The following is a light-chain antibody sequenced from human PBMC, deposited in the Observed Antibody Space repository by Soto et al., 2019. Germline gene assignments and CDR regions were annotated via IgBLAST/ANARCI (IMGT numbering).Light chain of an antibody. Sequence: EIVLTQSPGTLSLSPGEGAALSCRASQSLSSNSLAWYQHKPGQAPRLLIYGASTRASGIPDRFSGSGSGTEFTLTISSLQSEDFAVYYCQEYSKWPSRTFGPGTKVDIK. V-gene: IGKV3-15*01. CDR3: QEYSKWPSRT. CDR2: GAS. J-gene: IGKJ1*01. CDR1: QSLSSN.